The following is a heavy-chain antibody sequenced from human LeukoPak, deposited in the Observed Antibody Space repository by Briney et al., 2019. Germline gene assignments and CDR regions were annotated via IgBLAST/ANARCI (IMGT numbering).Heavy chain of an antibody. CDR2: IYTSGST. V-gene: IGHV4-4*07. CDR1: GGSISSYY. CDR3: ARGRYESTRLSAYYYYYMDV. J-gene: IGHJ6*03. D-gene: IGHD1-14*01. Sequence: SETLSLTCTVSGGSISSYYWSWIRQPAGKGLEWIGRIYTSGSTIYNPSLKSRVTMLVDTSKNQFSLKLSSVTAADTAVYYCARGRYESTRLSAYYYYYMDVWGKGTTVTVSS.